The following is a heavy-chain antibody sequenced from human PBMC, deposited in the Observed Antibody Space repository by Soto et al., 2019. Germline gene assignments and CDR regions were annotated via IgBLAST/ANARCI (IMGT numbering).Heavy chain of an antibody. Sequence: KPSETLSLTCTVSGGSISSGDYYWSWIRQPPGKGLEWIGYIYYSGSTYYNPSLKSRVTISVDTSKNQFSLKLSSVTAADTAVYYCARAVRGSYYDYWGQGTLVTVSS. J-gene: IGHJ4*02. V-gene: IGHV4-30-4*01. D-gene: IGHD1-26*01. CDR3: ARAVRGSYYDY. CDR1: GGSISSGDYY. CDR2: IYYSGST.